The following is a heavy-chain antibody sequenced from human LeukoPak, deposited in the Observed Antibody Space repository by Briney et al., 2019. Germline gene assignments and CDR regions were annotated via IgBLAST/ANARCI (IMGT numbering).Heavy chain of an antibody. Sequence: SETLSLTCTVSGGSISSYYWSWIRQPAGKGLEWIGRIYTSGSTNYNPSLKSRVTMSVDTSKNQFSLKLSSVTAADTAVYYCARGNYDFWSGYFADWGQGTLVTVSS. CDR1: GGSISSYY. CDR3: ARGNYDFWSGYFAD. V-gene: IGHV4-4*07. J-gene: IGHJ4*02. CDR2: IYTSGST. D-gene: IGHD3-3*01.